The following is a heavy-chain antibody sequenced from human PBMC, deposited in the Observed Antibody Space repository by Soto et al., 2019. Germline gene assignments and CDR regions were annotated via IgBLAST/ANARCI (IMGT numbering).Heavy chain of an antibody. CDR1: GYTLTTYS. CDR2: ISAYNGNT. J-gene: IGHJ4*02. V-gene: IGHV1-18*01. Sequence: ASVKVSCKASGYTLTTYSMHWVRQAPGQRLEWMGWISAYNGNTNYAQKLQGRVTMTTDTSTSTAYMELRSLRSDDTAVYYCARDGHGGYVSDFDYWGQGTLVTVSS. D-gene: IGHD5-12*01. CDR3: ARDGHGGYVSDFDY.